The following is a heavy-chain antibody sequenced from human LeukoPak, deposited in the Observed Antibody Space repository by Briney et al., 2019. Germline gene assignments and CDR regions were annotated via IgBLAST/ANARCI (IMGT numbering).Heavy chain of an antibody. CDR3: TTDRGYSST. D-gene: IGHD5-18*01. Sequence: GGSLRLSCAASGFTFSSNGMHWVRQALGKGLEWVAFIWYDGSNKYYADSVKGRFTISRDNSKNTLYLQMNSLRAEDTAVYYCTTDRGYSSTWGQGTLVTVSS. CDR1: GFTFSSNG. J-gene: IGHJ4*02. CDR2: IWYDGSNK. V-gene: IGHV3-30*02.